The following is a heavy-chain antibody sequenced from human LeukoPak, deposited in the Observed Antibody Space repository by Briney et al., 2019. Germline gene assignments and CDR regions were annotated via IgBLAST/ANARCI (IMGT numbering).Heavy chain of an antibody. Sequence: KPSETLSLTCAVYGGSFSDYYWSWIRQPPGKGLEWIGEINHSGSTNYNPSLKSRVTISVDTSKNQFSLKLSSVTAADTAVYYCARGFEDYYYGMDVWGQGTTVTVSS. D-gene: IGHD3-9*01. CDR3: ARGFEDYYYGMDV. V-gene: IGHV4-34*01. CDR1: GGSFSDYY. CDR2: INHSGST. J-gene: IGHJ6*02.